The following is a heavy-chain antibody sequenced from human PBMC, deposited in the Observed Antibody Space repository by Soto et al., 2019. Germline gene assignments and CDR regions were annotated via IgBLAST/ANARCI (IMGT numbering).Heavy chain of an antibody. V-gene: IGHV4-39*01. CDR3: ARRRVIGDFDY. D-gene: IGHD2-21*01. CDR2: IFYSGST. Sequence: SETLSLTCTVSGDSISSSSYYWGWIRQPPGKGLEWIGDIFYSGSTYYNPSLKSRVTISVDTSKNQFSLKLSSVTAADTAVFYCARRRVIGDFDYWGQGTLVTVSS. CDR1: GDSISSSSYY. J-gene: IGHJ4*02.